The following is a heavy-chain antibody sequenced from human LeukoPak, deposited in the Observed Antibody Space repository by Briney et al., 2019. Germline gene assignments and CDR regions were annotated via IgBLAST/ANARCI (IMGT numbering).Heavy chain of an antibody. CDR3: AKDGVLRFLGWSGGYFDY. CDR1: GFTFSSYA. J-gene: IGHJ4*02. CDR2: ITGSGGST. Sequence: GGSLRLSCAASGFTFSSYAMSWVRQAPGKGLEWVSAITGSGGSTYYADSVKGRFTISRDNSKNTLYLQMNSLRAEDTAVYYCAKDGVLRFLGWSGGYFDYWGQGTLVTVSS. V-gene: IGHV3-23*01. D-gene: IGHD3-3*01.